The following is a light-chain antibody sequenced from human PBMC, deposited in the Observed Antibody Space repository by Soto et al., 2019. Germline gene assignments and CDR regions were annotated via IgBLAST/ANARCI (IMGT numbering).Light chain of an antibody. V-gene: IGKV1-12*01. CDR2: AAS. Sequence: DIQMTQSPSSVSASVGDRITITCRASQEIGGRWACFQQKPGKAPQYLIQAASILQSGVPSSVSGSGSGTEFILTINNLQPEDFASYFCLQVYSFTRTFGLGTKVDIK. J-gene: IGKJ1*01. CDR1: QEIGGR. CDR3: LQVYSFTRT.